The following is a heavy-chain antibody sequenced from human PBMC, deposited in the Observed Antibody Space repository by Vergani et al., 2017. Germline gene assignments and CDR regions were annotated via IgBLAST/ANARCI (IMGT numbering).Heavy chain of an antibody. CDR3: AYDSSLVPIYDSSGYSPYYFDY. D-gene: IGHD3-22*01. V-gene: IGHV1-69*01. J-gene: IGHJ4*02. CDR1: GGTFSSYA. CDR2: IIPIFGTA. Sequence: QVQLVQSGAEVKKPGSSVKVSCKASGGTFSSYAISWVRQAPGQGLEWMGGIIPIFGTANYAQKFQGRVTITADESTSTAYMELSSLRTEDTAVYYCAYDSSLVPIYDSSGYSPYYFDYWGQGTLVTVSS.